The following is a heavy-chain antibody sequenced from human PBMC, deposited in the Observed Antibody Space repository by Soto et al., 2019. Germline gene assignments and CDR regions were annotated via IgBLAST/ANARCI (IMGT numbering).Heavy chain of an antibody. CDR1: GFTFSGYA. Sequence: PGGSLRLSCAASGFTFSGYAMHWVRQAPGKGLEWVAVISYDGSNKYYADSVKGRFTISRDNSKNTLYLQMNSLRAEDTAVYYCARGGPLRNYYYYGMDVWGQGTTVTVSS. J-gene: IGHJ6*02. CDR3: ARGGPLRNYYYYGMDV. CDR2: ISYDGSNK. V-gene: IGHV3-30-3*01.